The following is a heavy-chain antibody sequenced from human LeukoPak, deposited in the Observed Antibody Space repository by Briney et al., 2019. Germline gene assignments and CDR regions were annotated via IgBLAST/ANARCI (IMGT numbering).Heavy chain of an antibody. CDR2: IKQDGSEK. J-gene: IGHJ4*02. D-gene: IGHD1-26*01. CDR1: GFTFSSYW. V-gene: IGHV3-7*03. Sequence: GGSLRLSCAASGFTFSSYWMSWVRQAPGKGLEWVANIKQDGSEKYYVDSVKGRFTISRDNAKNSLYLQMNSLRAEDTAVYYCARDRGREWELLGDYWGQGTLVTVSS. CDR3: ARDRGREWELLGDY.